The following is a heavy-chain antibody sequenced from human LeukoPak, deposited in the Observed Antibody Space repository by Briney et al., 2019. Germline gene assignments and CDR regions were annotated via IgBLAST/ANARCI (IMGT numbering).Heavy chain of an antibody. V-gene: IGHV1-69*13. J-gene: IGHJ4*02. CDR1: GGTFSSYA. D-gene: IGHD6-19*01. Sequence: SVKVSCKASGGTFSSYAISWVRQAPGQGLEWMGGIIPIFGTANYAQKFQGRVTITADESTSTAYMELSSLRSEDTAVYYCAREGVVAGNLDYWGQGTLVTVSS. CDR3: AREGVVAGNLDY. CDR2: IIPIFGTA.